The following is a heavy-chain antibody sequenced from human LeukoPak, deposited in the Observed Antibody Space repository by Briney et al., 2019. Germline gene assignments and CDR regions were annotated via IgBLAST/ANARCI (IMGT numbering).Heavy chain of an antibody. CDR3: ATAYYDYVWGSYFSFGASQ. CDR2: INHSGST. V-gene: IGHV4-34*08. Sequence: PGGSLRLSCAASGFTFDDYGMSWVRQAPGKGLEWIGEINHSGSTNYNPSLKSRVTISVDTSKNQFSLKLSSVTAADTAVYYCATAYYDYVWGSYFSFGASQGGQGTLVTVSS. J-gene: IGHJ4*02. CDR1: GFTFDDYG. D-gene: IGHD3-16*01.